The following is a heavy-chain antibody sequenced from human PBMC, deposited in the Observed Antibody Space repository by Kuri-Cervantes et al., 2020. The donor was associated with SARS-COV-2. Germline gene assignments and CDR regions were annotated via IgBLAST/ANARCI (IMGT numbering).Heavy chain of an antibody. D-gene: IGHD3-22*01. J-gene: IGHJ6*02. CDR3: AREGGRDSSGYSYGMDV. V-gene: IGHV3-13*01. CDR2: IGTAGDT. Sequence: GESLKISCAASRFTFSSYDMHWVRQATGKGLEWVSAIGTAGDTSYPGSVKGRFTISRENAKNSLYLQMNTLRAGDTAVYYCAREGGRDSSGYSYGMDVWGQGNTVNGSS. CDR1: RFTFSSYD.